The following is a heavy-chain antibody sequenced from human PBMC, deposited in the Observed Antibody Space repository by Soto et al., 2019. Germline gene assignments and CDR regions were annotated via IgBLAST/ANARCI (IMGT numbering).Heavy chain of an antibody. J-gene: IGHJ4*01. CDR1: GDSISSSSYY. V-gene: IGHV4-39*01. D-gene: IGHD2-21*02. CDR3: ARHVVVTNNGGHYFDY. CDR2: LFYSGDT. Sequence: QLQLQESGPTLVKPSETLSLTCHVSGDSISSSSYYWGWIRQPPGKGLEWIGSLFYSGDTNYNPSLMSRVFISVDTSTNQLSLKVNSVTAADTAVYFCARHVVVTNNGGHYFDYWGHGILVTVSS.